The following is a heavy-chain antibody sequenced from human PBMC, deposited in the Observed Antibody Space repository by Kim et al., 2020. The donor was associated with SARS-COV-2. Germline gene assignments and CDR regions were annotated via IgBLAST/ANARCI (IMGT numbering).Heavy chain of an antibody. CDR3: ARDLGGRSTVVTLGDFQH. CDR1: GGTFSSYA. CDR2: IIPIFGTA. V-gene: IGHV1-69*13. Sequence: ASVKVSCKASGGTFSSYAISWVRQAPGQGLEWMGGIIPIFGTANYAQKFQGRVTITADESTSTAYMELSSLRSEDTAVYYCARDLGGRSTVVTLGDFQHWGQGTLVTVSS. D-gene: IGHD4-17*01. J-gene: IGHJ1*01.